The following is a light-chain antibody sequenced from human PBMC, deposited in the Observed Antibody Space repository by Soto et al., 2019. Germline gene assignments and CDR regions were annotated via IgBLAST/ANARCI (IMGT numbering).Light chain of an antibody. CDR1: QNINTY. V-gene: IGKV1-39*01. CDR3: QQTSSAPFT. CDR2: DAA. Sequence: DIQMTQSPYSLSAAVGDRVTIACRASQNINTYLNWYQQKPGKAPKLLIFDAASLQSGVPPRFSGGGSRTDFTLTIASLQPEDFATYYCQQTSSAPFTLGPGTKVDIK. J-gene: IGKJ3*01.